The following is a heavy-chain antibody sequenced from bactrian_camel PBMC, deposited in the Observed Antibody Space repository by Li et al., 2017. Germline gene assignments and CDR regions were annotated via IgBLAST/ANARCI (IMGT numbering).Heavy chain of an antibody. Sequence: QLVESGGGSVHPGGSLRLSCTISGVTFDDADMGWYRQAPGKEREAVASIASDGSTDYAASVKGRFTISKDNAKKTLYLQMNNLKPEDTGTYYCVADSGSSTWIRPTDYGIRGQGTQVTV. CDR2: IASDGST. D-gene: IGHD4*01. CDR3: VADSGSSTWIRPTDYGI. V-gene: IGHV3S53*01. J-gene: IGHJ4*01. CDR1: GVTFDDAD.